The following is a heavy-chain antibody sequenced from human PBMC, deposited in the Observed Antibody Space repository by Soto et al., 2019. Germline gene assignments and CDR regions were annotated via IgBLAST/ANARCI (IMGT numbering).Heavy chain of an antibody. J-gene: IGHJ4*02. Sequence: GASVKVSCKASGFTFTSSAMQWVRQARGQRLEWIGWIVVGSGNTNYAQKFQGRVTITRDTSASTAYMELSSLRSEDTAVYYCARSIVVVTALDYWGQGTLVTVSS. CDR2: IVVGSGNT. CDR1: GFTFTSSA. V-gene: IGHV1-58*02. CDR3: ARSIVVVTALDY. D-gene: IGHD2-21*02.